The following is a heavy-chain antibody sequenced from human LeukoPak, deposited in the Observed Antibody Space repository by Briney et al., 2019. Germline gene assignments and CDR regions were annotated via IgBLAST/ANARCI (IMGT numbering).Heavy chain of an antibody. Sequence: GGSLRLSCVASGFTFGKYWMSWVRQAPGKGLEWVANIKLDGSEKNYVDSVKGRFTISRDNTKNSLYLQMNSLRVEDTAVSYCARDQYDTWSRRGNFDSWGQGTLVIVSS. J-gene: IGHJ4*02. CDR3: ARDQYDTWSRRGNFDS. CDR1: GFTFGKYW. V-gene: IGHV3-7*03. D-gene: IGHD3-3*01. CDR2: IKLDGSEK.